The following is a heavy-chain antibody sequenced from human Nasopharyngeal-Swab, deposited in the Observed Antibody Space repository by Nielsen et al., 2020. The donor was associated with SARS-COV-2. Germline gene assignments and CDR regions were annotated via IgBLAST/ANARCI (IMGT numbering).Heavy chain of an antibody. Sequence: GESLKIPCAASGFTFSSYAMIWVRQAPGKGLEWVSGISVSGGSTYYADSVKGRFTISRDNSKNTLYLQMNSLRAEDTAVYYCARVAGITIFTDTTFDYWGQGTLVTVSS. V-gene: IGHV3-23*01. J-gene: IGHJ4*02. CDR1: GFTFSSYA. CDR2: ISVSGGST. D-gene: IGHD3-9*01. CDR3: ARVAGITIFTDTTFDY.